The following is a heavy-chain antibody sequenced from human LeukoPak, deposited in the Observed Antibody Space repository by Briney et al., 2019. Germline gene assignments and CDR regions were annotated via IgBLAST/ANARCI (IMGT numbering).Heavy chain of an antibody. Sequence: GGSLRLSCAASGFTFSSYGMHWVRQAPGKGLEWVAVIWYDGSNKYYADSVKGRFTISRDNSKNTLYLQKNSLRAEDTAEYYCARSAVGTSCCTAVDYWGQGTLVTVSS. D-gene: IGHD1-26*01. J-gene: IGHJ4*02. CDR1: GFTFSSYG. CDR3: ARSAVGTSCCTAVDY. V-gene: IGHV3-33*01. CDR2: IWYDGSNK.